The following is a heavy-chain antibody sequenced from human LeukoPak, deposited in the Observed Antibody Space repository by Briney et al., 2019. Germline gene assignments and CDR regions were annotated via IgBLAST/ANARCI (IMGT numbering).Heavy chain of an antibody. J-gene: IGHJ4*02. Sequence: PSETLSLTCTVSGGSISSYYWSWIRQPPGKGLEWIGYIYYSGSTNYNPSLKSRVTISVDTSKNQFSLKLSSVTAADTAVYYCATYSGGHIDYWGQGSLVTVSS. CDR2: IYYSGST. D-gene: IGHD5-12*01. V-gene: IGHV4-59*01. CDR3: ATYSGGHIDY. CDR1: GGSISSYY.